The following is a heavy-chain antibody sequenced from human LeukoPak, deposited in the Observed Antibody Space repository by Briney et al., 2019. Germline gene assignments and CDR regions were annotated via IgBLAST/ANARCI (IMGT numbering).Heavy chain of an antibody. CDR1: GAPISSPSYY. CDR3: ARQTGSGLFILP. D-gene: IGHD3/OR15-3a*01. CDR2: FYYSGST. J-gene: IGHJ4*02. V-gene: IGHV4-39*01. Sequence: PSETLSLACTVSGAPISSPSYYWGWIRQSPGKGLEWIGSFYYSGSTYYNPSLKSRVTISVDTSKNQFSLRLTSVTAADTAVYYCARQTGSGLFILPGGQGTLVTVSS.